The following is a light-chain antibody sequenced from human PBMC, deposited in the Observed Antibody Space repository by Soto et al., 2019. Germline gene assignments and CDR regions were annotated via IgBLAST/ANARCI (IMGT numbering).Light chain of an antibody. Sequence: DIQMTQSPSTLSGSVGDRVIITCRASQSIGSWLAWYQQQPGKVPKLLIYTASTLQSGVPSRFSGSGSGTEFTLTISSLQPDDFAVYYCQQYGSSPITFGQGTRLEI. V-gene: IGKV1-5*03. CDR1: QSIGSW. J-gene: IGKJ5*01. CDR3: QQYGSSPIT. CDR2: TAS.